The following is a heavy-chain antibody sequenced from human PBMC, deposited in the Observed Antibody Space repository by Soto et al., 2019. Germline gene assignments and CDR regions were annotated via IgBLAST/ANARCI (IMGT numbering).Heavy chain of an antibody. D-gene: IGHD6-13*01. CDR1: GASFNDNH. CDR3: ARADSSSWYYFDY. Sequence: PSETLSLTCNVSGASFNDNHWSWIRQSPGKGLEWIGDINHAGHTYYNPSLKSRLVISRDTSKSQFSLRLSSVTAADTAVYYCARADSSSWYYFDYWGQGTLVTVSS. V-gene: IGHV4-34*01. J-gene: IGHJ4*02. CDR2: INHAGHT.